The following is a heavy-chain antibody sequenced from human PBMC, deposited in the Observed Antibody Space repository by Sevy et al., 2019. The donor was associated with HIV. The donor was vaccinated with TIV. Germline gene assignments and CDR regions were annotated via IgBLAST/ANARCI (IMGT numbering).Heavy chain of an antibody. V-gene: IGHV3-30*03. D-gene: IGHD6-19*01. CDR2: ISYDGSNK. Sequence: GGSLRLSCAASGFTFSSYGMHWVRQAPGKGLEWVAVISYDGSNKYYADSVKGRLTISRDNSKNTLSLQMNSLRIEDTAVYYCAREGGYTSAWSPGNYWGQGTLVTVSS. J-gene: IGHJ4*02. CDR1: GFTFSSYG. CDR3: AREGGYTSAWSPGNY.